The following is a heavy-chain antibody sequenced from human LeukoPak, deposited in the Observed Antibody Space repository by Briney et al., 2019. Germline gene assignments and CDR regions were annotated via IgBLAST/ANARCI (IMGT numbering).Heavy chain of an antibody. V-gene: IGHV5-51*01. J-gene: IGHJ6*03. D-gene: IGHD3-10*01. Sequence: GESLKISCKGSGYSFTSYWIGWVRQMPGKGLEWMGVIYPGDSDTRYSPSFQGQVTISADKSINTAYLQWSSLKASDTAMYYCAKLRRLAAGTFLTRFGELFSSPNYYYYMDVWGKGTTVTISS. CDR1: GYSFTSYW. CDR3: AKLRRLAAGTFLTRFGELFSSPNYYYYMDV. CDR2: IYPGDSDT.